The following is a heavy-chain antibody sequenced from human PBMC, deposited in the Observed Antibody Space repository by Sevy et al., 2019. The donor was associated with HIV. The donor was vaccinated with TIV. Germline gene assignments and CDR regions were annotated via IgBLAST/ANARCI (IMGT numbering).Heavy chain of an antibody. CDR2: ISGSGGST. Sequence: GGSLRLSCAASGFTFSSYAMSWVRQAPGKGLEWVSAISGSGGSTYYADSVKGRSTISRDNSKNTRFLQMNSLRAEDTAVYYCAKDGLWFGELAYYMDVWGKGTTVTVSS. J-gene: IGHJ6*03. CDR1: GFTFSSYA. D-gene: IGHD3-10*01. V-gene: IGHV3-23*01. CDR3: AKDGLWFGELAYYMDV.